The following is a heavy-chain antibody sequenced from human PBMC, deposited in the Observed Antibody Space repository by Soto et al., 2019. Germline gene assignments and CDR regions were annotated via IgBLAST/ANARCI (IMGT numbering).Heavy chain of an antibody. J-gene: IGHJ4*02. D-gene: IGHD4-17*01. Sequence: SETLSLTCTVSGGSISSGDYYWSWLRQPPGKGLEWIGYIYYSGSTYYNPSLKSRVTISVDTSKNQFSLKLSSVTAADTAVYYCARDGSDYGGNSLFDYWGQGTLVTVSS. V-gene: IGHV4-30-4*08. CDR1: GGSISSGDYY. CDR3: ARDGSDYGGNSLFDY. CDR2: IYYSGST.